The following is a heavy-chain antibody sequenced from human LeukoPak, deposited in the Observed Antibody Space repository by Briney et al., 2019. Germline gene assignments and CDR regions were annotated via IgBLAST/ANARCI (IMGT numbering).Heavy chain of an antibody. J-gene: IGHJ6*02. V-gene: IGHV3-7*03. CDR1: GFTFNSYW. Sequence: GGSLRLSCAASGFTFNSYWMSWVRQAPGKGLEGVANIKQDGSEKYYVDSVKGRFTISRDNAKNSLYLQMNSLSAEDTAVYYCASGATEDYWHYTSYYYYGMDVWGQGTTVTVSS. CDR3: ASGATEDYWHYTSYYYYGMDV. D-gene: IGHD3-3*01. CDR2: IKQDGSEK.